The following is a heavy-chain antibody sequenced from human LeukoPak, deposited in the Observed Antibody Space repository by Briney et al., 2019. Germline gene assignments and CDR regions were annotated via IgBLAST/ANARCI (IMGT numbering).Heavy chain of an antibody. CDR2: ISSDSSTI. V-gene: IGHV3-48*03. Sequence: GGSLRLSCAASGFTFSSYEMNWVRQAPGKGLEWVSYISSDSSTIYYADSLKGRFTISRDNAKNSLSLLMNSLRAEDTAVYYCARDLSSRGYTYGTPAFTFDIWGQGTMVTVSS. CDR3: ARDLSSRGYTYGTPAFTFDI. CDR1: GFTFSSYE. D-gene: IGHD5-18*01. J-gene: IGHJ3*02.